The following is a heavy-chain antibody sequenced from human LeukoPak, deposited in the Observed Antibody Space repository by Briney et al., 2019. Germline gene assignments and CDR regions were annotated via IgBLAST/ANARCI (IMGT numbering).Heavy chain of an antibody. Sequence: SVKVSCKASGGTFSSYAISWVRQAPGQGLEWMGRIIPIFGTANYAQKFQGRVTITTDESTSTAYMELSSLRSEDTAVYYCARESGKMATIEGAFDYWGQGTLVTVSS. J-gene: IGHJ4*02. CDR2: IIPIFGTA. D-gene: IGHD5-24*01. V-gene: IGHV1-69*05. CDR3: ARESGKMATIEGAFDY. CDR1: GGTFSSYA.